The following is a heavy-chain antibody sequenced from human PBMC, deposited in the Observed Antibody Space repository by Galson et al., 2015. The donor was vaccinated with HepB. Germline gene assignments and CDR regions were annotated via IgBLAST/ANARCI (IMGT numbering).Heavy chain of an antibody. Sequence: SLRLSCAASGFTFSGYGMHWVRQAPGKGLEWVAVIWYDGSNKYYADSVKGRFTISRDNSKNTLYLQMNSLRAEDTAVYYCARDSCQYSGYGKEVCLYYYGMDVWGQGTTVTVSS. CDR2: IWYDGSNK. CDR3: ARDSCQYSGYGKEVCLYYYGMDV. J-gene: IGHJ6*02. D-gene: IGHD5-12*01. V-gene: IGHV3-33*01. CDR1: GFTFSGYG.